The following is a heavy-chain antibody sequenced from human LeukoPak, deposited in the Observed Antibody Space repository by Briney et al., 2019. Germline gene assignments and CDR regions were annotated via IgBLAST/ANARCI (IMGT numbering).Heavy chain of an antibody. Sequence: GESLRLSCAASGFTFSSYAMSWVRQAPGKGLEWVSAISGSGGSTYYADSVKGRFTISRDNSKNTLYLQMNSLRAEDTAVYYCACYDSSGSYFDYWGQGTLVPVSS. CDR2: ISGSGGST. CDR1: GFTFSSYA. CDR3: ACYDSSGSYFDY. D-gene: IGHD3-22*01. J-gene: IGHJ4*02. V-gene: IGHV3-23*01.